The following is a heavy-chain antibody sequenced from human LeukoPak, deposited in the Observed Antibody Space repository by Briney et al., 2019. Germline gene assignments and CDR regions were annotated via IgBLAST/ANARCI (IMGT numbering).Heavy chain of an antibody. CDR2: ISGYNGNT. D-gene: IGHD1-26*01. CDR3: ARAGRLKSGSNIY. CDR1: GYNFTNYG. Sequence: ASVKVSCRGFGYNFTNYGISWVRQAPGQRLEWMGCISGYNGNTDYAQKFQARVTMTTDTSTSTGYLELRSLRSDDTAVYYCARAGRLKSGSNIYWGRGTLVTVSS. J-gene: IGHJ4*02. V-gene: IGHV1-18*01.